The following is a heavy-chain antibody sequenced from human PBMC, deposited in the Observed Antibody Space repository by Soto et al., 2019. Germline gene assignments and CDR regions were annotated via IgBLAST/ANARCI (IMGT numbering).Heavy chain of an antibody. J-gene: IGHJ4*02. D-gene: IGHD5-12*01. Sequence: EVQLLESGGGLVQPGGSLRLSCSASGFSISAYSMTWVRQAPGKGLELVSGISISPGITFYADSVKGRLTISRDNSKNTVYLQMNSLRAEDTAVYYCSKWSGYGDLWGQGTLVTVSS. V-gene: IGHV3-23*01. CDR2: ISISPGIT. CDR3: SKWSGYGDL. CDR1: GFSISAYS.